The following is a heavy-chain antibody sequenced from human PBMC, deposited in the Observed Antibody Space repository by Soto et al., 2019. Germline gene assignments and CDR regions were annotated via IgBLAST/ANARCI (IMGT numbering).Heavy chain of an antibody. CDR2: ISGSGGST. D-gene: IGHD1-26*01. CDR1: GFTFSSYA. CDR3: AKGTHSIVGATLFDY. V-gene: IGHV3-23*01. Sequence: EVPLLESGGGLVQPGGSLRLSCAASGFTFSSYAMSWVRQAPGKGLEWVSAISGSGGSTYYADSVKGRFTISRDNSKNTLYLQMNSLRAEDTAVYYCAKGTHSIVGATLFDYWGQGTLVTVSS. J-gene: IGHJ4*02.